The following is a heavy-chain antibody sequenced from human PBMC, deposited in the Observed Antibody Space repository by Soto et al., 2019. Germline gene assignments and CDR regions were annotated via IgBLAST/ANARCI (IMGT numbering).Heavy chain of an antibody. J-gene: IGHJ6*03. V-gene: IGHV1-69*02. Sequence: ASVKVSCKASGGTFSSYTISWVRQAPGQGLEWMGRIIPILGIANYAQKFQGRVTITADKSTSTAYMELSSLRSEDTAVYYCARGPTYYDFWSGYSWGSGRYYYYYYMDVWGKGTTVTVSS. CDR1: GGTFSSYT. CDR3: ARGPTYYDFWSGYSWGSGRYYYYYYMDV. D-gene: IGHD3-3*01. CDR2: IIPILGIA.